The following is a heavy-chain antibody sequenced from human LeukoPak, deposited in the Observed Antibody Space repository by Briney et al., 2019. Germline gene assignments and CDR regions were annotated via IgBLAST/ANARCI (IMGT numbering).Heavy chain of an antibody. D-gene: IGHD3-16*02. J-gene: IGHJ4*02. CDR2: ISGSGGST. Sequence: GGSLRLSCAASGFTFSSYAMSWVRQAPGKGLEWVSAISGSGGSTYYADSVKGRFTISGDNSKNTLYLQMNSLRAEDTAVYYCAKTGLYYDYVWGSYRQNYFDYWGQGTLVTVSS. V-gene: IGHV3-23*01. CDR1: GFTFSSYA. CDR3: AKTGLYYDYVWGSYRQNYFDY.